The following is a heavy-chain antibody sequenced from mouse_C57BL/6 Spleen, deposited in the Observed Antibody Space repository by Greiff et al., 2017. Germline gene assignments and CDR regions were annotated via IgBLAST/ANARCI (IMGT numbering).Heavy chain of an antibody. J-gene: IGHJ1*03. CDR3: ARRGWDWYFDV. CDR1: GFTFSSYA. Sequence: EVNLVESGGGLVKPGGSLKLSCAASGFTFSSYAMSWVRQTPEKRLEWVATISDGGSYTYYPDNVKGRFTISRDNAKNNLYLQMSHLKSEDTAMYYCARRGWDWYFDVWGTGTTVTVSS. V-gene: IGHV5-4*03. D-gene: IGHD3-3*01. CDR2: ISDGGSYT.